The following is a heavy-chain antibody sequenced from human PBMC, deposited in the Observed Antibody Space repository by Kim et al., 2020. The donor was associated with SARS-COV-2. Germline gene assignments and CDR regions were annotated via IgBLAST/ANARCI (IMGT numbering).Heavy chain of an antibody. J-gene: IGHJ3*01. D-gene: IGHD6-13*01. V-gene: IGHV1-8*01. Sequence: ASVKVSCKASGSTFTNYHINWVRQAPGQGLEWMGWMNHNSGNTGYGQKFQGRVTMTGQTSISTAYMELSSLRNEDTAVYFCAVAAAGTYDAFDVWGQGTMVTVSS. CDR3: AVAAAGTYDAFDV. CDR1: GSTFTNYH. CDR2: MNHNSGNT.